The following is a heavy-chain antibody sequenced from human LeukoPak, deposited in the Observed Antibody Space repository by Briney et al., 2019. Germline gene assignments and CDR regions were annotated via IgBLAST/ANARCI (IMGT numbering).Heavy chain of an antibody. D-gene: IGHD2-21*02. V-gene: IGHV3-23*01. CDR1: GFTFSSYA. Sequence: PGGSLRLSCAASGFTFSSYAMNWVRQAPGKGLEWVSGISGSGAGTYYADSVKGRFTISRDNSKNTLYLQMNSLRAEDTAVYYCGKPGTMVTATPFFYYWGQGALVTVSS. J-gene: IGHJ4*02. CDR2: ISGSGAGT. CDR3: GKPGTMVTATPFFYY.